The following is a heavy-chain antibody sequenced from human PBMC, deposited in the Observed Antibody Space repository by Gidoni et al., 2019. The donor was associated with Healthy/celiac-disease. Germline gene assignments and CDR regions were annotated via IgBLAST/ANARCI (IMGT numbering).Heavy chain of an antibody. V-gene: IGHV3-11*01. Sequence: QVQLVESGGGLVKPGGSLRLSCAASGFTFSDYYMSWIRQAAGKGLEWVSYISSSGSTIYYADSVKGRFTISRDNAKNSLYLQMNSLRAEDTAVYYCARDRGIVVVPAALGRRPYYYYYGMDVWGQGTTVTVSS. CDR1: GFTFSDYY. CDR3: ARDRGIVVVPAALGRRPYYYYYGMDV. CDR2: ISSSGSTI. D-gene: IGHD2-2*01. J-gene: IGHJ6*02.